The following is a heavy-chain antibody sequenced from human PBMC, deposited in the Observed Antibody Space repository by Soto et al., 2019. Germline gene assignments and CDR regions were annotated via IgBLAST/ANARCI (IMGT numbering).Heavy chain of an antibody. CDR1: GGTFSSYT. CDR2: IIPILGIA. CDR3: AGAKYSGYGGYYYYYYMDV. V-gene: IGHV1-69*02. Sequence: ASVKVSCKASGGTFSSYTISWVRQAPGQGLEWMGRIIPILGIANYAQKFQGRVTITADKSTSTAYMELSSLRSEDTAGYYCAGAKYSGYGGYYYYYYMDVWGKGTTVTVSS. J-gene: IGHJ6*03. D-gene: IGHD5-12*01.